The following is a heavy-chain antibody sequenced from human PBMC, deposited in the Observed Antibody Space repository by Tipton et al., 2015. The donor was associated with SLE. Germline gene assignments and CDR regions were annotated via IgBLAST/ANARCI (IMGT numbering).Heavy chain of an antibody. D-gene: IGHD6-19*01. CDR2: VAHNGYT. CDR3: ARDRRVQLWPSYYYYVDV. CDR1: GDSISSSSYY. J-gene: IGHJ6*03. V-gene: IGHV4-31*03. Sequence: TLSLTCTVSGDSISSSSYYWNWIRQHPGGGLEWIGYVAHNGYTYYNPSLKGRVSISVDTSKNQFSLRLSSVTAADTAVYYCARDRRVQLWPSYYYYVDVWGKGTTVTVSS.